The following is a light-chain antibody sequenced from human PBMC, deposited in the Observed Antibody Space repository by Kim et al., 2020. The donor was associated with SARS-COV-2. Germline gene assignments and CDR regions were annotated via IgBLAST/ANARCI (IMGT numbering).Light chain of an antibody. J-gene: IGKJ1*01. Sequence: DMQMTQSPSSLSACVGDRVTITCRASQSISNYLNWYQQKPGEAPKLLIYAASSLQSGVPSRFSGSGSGTDFTLTISNLQPEDFASYFCQQTYISPWTFGQGTKVDIK. V-gene: IGKV1-39*01. CDR1: QSISNY. CDR2: AAS. CDR3: QQTYISPWT.